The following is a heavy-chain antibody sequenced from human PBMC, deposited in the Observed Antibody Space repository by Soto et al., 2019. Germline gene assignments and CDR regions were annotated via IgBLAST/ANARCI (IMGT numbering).Heavy chain of an antibody. J-gene: IGHJ6*02. Sequence: QVQLVQSGAEVKKPGSSVKVSCKASGGTFSSYTISWVRQAPGQGLEWMGRIIPILGIANYAQKFQGRVTVSAANSTSTAYVELSSLRSEDTAVYYCARDRSGCSSTSCYGRYYGMDVWGQGTTVTVSS. D-gene: IGHD2-2*01. CDR3: ARDRSGCSSTSCYGRYYGMDV. CDR2: IIPILGIA. V-gene: IGHV1-69*08. CDR1: GGTFSSYT.